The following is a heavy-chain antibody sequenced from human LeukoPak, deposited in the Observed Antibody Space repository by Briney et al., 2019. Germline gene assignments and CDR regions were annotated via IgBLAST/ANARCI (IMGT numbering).Heavy chain of an antibody. CDR1: VGSISGGCYS. J-gene: IGHJ6*02. D-gene: IGHD3-22*01. CDR3: ARDLHYYDTSGHYYYGMDV. CDR2: IYHTGST. V-gene: IGHV4-30-2*01. Sequence: SESLSLTCAVSVGSISGGCYSWSWIRQPPGKGLEWIGYIYHTGSTYYNPSLKSRVSISVDRSKKQFSLKLSSVTAADTAVYYCARDLHYYDTSGHYYYGMDVWGQGTTVTVSS.